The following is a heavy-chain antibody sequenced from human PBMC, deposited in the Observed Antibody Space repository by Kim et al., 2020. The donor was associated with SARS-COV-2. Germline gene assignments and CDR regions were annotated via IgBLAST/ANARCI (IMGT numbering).Heavy chain of an antibody. Sequence: ASVKVSCKASGYTFTSYGISWVRQAPGQGLEWMGWISAYNGNTNYAQKLQGRVTMTTDTSTSTAYMELRSLRSDDTAVYYCARELAVAGLPYGMDVWGQGTTVTVSS. CDR1: GYTFTSYG. J-gene: IGHJ6*02. V-gene: IGHV1-18*01. CDR2: ISAYNGNT. D-gene: IGHD6-19*01. CDR3: ARELAVAGLPYGMDV.